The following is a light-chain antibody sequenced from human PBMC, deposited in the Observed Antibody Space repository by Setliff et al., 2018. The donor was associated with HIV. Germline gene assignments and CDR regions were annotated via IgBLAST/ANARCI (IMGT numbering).Light chain of an antibody. V-gene: IGLV2-14*01. Sequence: QPALTQPASVSGSPGQSITISCTGTSSDVGGYNYVSWYQQHPGKAPKLIIYEVTNRPSGVSNRFSGSKSGNTASLTISGLQAEDEADYYCSSYRSSDTGVFGTGTKV. J-gene: IGLJ1*01. CDR2: EVT. CDR3: SSYRSSDTGV. CDR1: SSDVGGYNY.